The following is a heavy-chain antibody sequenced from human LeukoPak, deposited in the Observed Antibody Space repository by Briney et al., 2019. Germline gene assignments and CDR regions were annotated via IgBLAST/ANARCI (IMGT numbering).Heavy chain of an antibody. Sequence: SETLSLTCAVYGGSFSGYYWSWIRQPPGKGLEWIGEINHSGSTNYNPSLKSRVTISVDTSKNQFSLKLSSVTAADTAVYYCARTTMVRGIDYWGQGTLVTVSS. J-gene: IGHJ4*02. CDR1: GGSFSGYY. D-gene: IGHD3-10*01. V-gene: IGHV4-34*01. CDR3: ARTTMVRGIDY. CDR2: INHSGST.